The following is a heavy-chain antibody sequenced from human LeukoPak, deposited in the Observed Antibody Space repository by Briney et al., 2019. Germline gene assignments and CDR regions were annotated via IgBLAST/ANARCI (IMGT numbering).Heavy chain of an antibody. V-gene: IGHV4-59*01. CDR2: ISYSEST. Sequence: SETLSLTCTVSGGSTSNYYWTWIRQPPGKGLEWIGYISYSESTDYNPSLKSRVTISVDTSKNQFSLKLSSVTAADTAVYYCARARKAFDAFDIWGQGTMVTVSS. CDR3: ARARKAFDAFDI. J-gene: IGHJ3*02. CDR1: GGSTSNYY.